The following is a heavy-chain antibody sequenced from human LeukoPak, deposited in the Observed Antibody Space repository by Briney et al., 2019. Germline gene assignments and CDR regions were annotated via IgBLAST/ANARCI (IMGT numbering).Heavy chain of an antibody. CDR1: GFTFSSYA. CDR3: AKERDYGPADY. CDR2: ISGSGGST. D-gene: IGHD4/OR15-4a*01. Sequence: GESLRLSCAASGFTFSSYAMSWVRQAPGKGLEWVSAISGSGGSTYYADSVKGRFTVSRDNSKNTLFLQMNSLRAEDTAIYYCAKERDYGPADYWGQGTLVTVSS. J-gene: IGHJ4*02. V-gene: IGHV3-23*01.